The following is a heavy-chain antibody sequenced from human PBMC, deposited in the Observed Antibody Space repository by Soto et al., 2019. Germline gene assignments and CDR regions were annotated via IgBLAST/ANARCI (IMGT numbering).Heavy chain of an antibody. Sequence: QVQLVESGGGVVQPGRSLRLSCAASGFTFSSYGMHWVRQAPGKGLEWVAVISYDGSNKYYADSVKGRFTISRDNSKNTLYLQMNSLRAEDTAVYYCANARYSYGHYYFDYWGQGTLVTVSS. J-gene: IGHJ4*02. V-gene: IGHV3-30*18. CDR1: GFTFSSYG. CDR3: ANARYSYGHYYFDY. D-gene: IGHD5-18*01. CDR2: ISYDGSNK.